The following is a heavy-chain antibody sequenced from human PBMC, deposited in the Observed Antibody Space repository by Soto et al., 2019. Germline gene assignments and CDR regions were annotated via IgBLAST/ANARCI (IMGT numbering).Heavy chain of an antibody. CDR3: ARHGKSILEWLSTQNYYYYGMDV. J-gene: IGHJ6*02. Sequence: GESLKISCKGSGYSFTSYWIGWVRQMPGKGLEWMGIIYPGDSDTRYSPSFQGQVTISADKSISTAYLQWSSLKASDTAMYYCARHGKSILEWLSTQNYYYYGMDVWGQGTTVTVSS. V-gene: IGHV5-51*01. CDR2: IYPGDSDT. D-gene: IGHD3-3*01. CDR1: GYSFTSYW.